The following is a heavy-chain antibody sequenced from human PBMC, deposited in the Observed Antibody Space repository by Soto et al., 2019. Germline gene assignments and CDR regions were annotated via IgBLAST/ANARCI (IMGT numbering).Heavy chain of an antibody. D-gene: IGHD1-26*01. V-gene: IGHV3-73*01. CDR1: GFPFSGSD. Sequence: EVPLVESGGGLVQPWRFLNFPCAGYGFPFSGSDMHWFRQASWKGLEWVARIRSKDNSYETAYAASVKGRFTMSRDDSKSTAYGQMNSLNTEDTAVYSCTRHGAGAKAGYGMEVWGQGSTVTVS. J-gene: IGHJ6*02. CDR3: TRHGAGAKAGYGMEV. CDR2: IRSKDNSYET.